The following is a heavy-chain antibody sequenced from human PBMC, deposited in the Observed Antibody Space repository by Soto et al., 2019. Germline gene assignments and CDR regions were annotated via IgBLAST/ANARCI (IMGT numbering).Heavy chain of an antibody. Sequence: SETLSLTCSVSGGSITSPNYFWGWVRRAPGRGPEWIGNIFYNGRTDYRPSLQSRVTISVDTSRNQVSLRLASVTAADTAIYYCARANWYSEYWGQGIPVTVSS. CDR3: ARANWYSEY. CDR2: IFYNGRT. J-gene: IGHJ4*02. V-gene: IGHV4-39*01. CDR1: GGSITSPNYF. D-gene: IGHD7-27*01.